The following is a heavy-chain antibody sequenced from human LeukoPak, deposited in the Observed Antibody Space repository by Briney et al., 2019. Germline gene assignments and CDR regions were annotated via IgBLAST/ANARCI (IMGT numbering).Heavy chain of an antibody. V-gene: IGHV5-51*01. CDR3: ARLAGGYCSSTSCYNWFDP. CDR2: IYPGDSDT. Sequence: GESLKNSCKGSGYSFTSYWIGWVRQMPGKGLERMGVIYPGDSDTAYSPSFRGQVTISADKSISTAYLQWSSLKASDTAMYYCARLAGGYCSSTSCYNWFDPWGQGTLVTVSS. J-gene: IGHJ5*02. D-gene: IGHD2-2*01. CDR1: GYSFTSYW.